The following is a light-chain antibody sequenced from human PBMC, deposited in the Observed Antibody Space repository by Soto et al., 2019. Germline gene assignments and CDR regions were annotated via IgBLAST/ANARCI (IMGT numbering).Light chain of an antibody. CDR2: GAS. V-gene: IGKV3-20*01. CDR1: QSVSSSY. J-gene: IGKJ2*01. CDR3: QHYGSSLYT. Sequence: EIVLRQSPGTLSLSPGERATLSCRASQSVSSSYLAWYQQRPGQAPRLLIYGASSRATGIPDRFSGSGSGTDFTLTIGRLEPEDSAVYYCQHYGSSLYTFGQGTKLEIK.